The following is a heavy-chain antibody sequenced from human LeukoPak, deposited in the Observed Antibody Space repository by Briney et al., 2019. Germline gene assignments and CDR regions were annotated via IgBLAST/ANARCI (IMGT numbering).Heavy chain of an antibody. D-gene: IGHD4-23*01. CDR1: EYSFSTYA. V-gene: IGHV1-3*01. CDR2: INAANGDT. CDR3: AKRFKSPIGNPLDY. Sequence: GASVKVSCKTSEYSFSTYAIHWVRQAPGQRLEWMGWINAANGDTKYSQKFQGRITITRDTSACTAFMELSSLRSEDTALYYCAKRFKSPIGNPLDYWGQGTPV. J-gene: IGHJ4*02.